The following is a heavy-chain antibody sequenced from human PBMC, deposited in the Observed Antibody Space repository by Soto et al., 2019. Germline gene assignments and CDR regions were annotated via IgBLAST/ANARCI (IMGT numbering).Heavy chain of an antibody. V-gene: IGHV5-51*01. D-gene: IGHD3-3*01. Sequence: GESLKISCKGSGYSFTNYRIGWVRQMPGKGLEWMGIIYPGDSDTRYSPSFQGQVTISADKSISTAYLQWSSLKASDTAMYYCARQNQECYYYYGIDVWGQGTTVTVSS. CDR2: IYPGDSDT. J-gene: IGHJ6*02. CDR3: ARQNQECYYYYGIDV. CDR1: GYSFTNYR.